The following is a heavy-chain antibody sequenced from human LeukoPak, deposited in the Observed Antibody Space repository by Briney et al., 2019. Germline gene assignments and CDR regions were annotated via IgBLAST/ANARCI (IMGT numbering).Heavy chain of an antibody. CDR2: IRYDGSNK. CDR3: AEDRRTYYYYYGMDV. CDR1: GFTFSSYG. V-gene: IGHV3-30*02. J-gene: IGHJ6*02. D-gene: IGHD6-6*01. Sequence: HPGGSLRLSCAASGFTFSSYGMHWVRQAPGKGLEWVAFIRYDGSNKYYADSVKGRFTISRDNSKNTLYLQMNSLRAEDTAVYYCAEDRRTYYYYYGMDVWGQGTTVTVSS.